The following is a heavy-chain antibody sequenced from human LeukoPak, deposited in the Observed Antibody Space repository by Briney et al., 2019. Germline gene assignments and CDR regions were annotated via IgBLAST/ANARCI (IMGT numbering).Heavy chain of an antibody. CDR3: AXXXGTXAGRXXXXXYYXXXDV. D-gene: IGHD6-19*01. CDR1: GGSFSDYY. CDR2: INHSGSA. V-gene: IGHV4-34*01. Sequence: SETLSLTCVVYGGSFSDYYWSWVRQLPGKGLEWIGEINHSGSAKYNSSLKSRVTMSIHTSNNQFSLKLRSVNAADTAVSYSAXXXGTXAGRXXXXXYYXXXDVWGKGTTVTVSS. J-gene: IGHJ6*04.